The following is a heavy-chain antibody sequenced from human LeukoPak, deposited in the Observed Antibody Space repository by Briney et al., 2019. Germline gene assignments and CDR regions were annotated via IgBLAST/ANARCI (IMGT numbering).Heavy chain of an antibody. CDR3: ARGGYYDILTGYPPLSY. V-gene: IGHV1-2*02. CDR1: GYTFTGYY. CDR2: INPNSGGT. D-gene: IGHD3-9*01. Sequence: ASVKVSCKASGYTFTGYYMHWVRQAPGQGLEWMGWINPNSGGTNYAQKFQGRVTMTRDTSISTAYMELSRLRSDDTAVYYCARGGYYDILTGYPPLSYWGQGTLVTVSP. J-gene: IGHJ4*02.